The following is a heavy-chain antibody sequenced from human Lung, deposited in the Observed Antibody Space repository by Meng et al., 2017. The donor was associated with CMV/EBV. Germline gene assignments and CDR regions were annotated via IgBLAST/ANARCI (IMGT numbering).Heavy chain of an antibody. Sequence: ESXKISXAASGFTFSSYSMNWVRQAPGKGLEWVSSISSSSSYIYYADSVKGRFTISRDNAKNSLYLQMNSLRAEDTAVYYCARDRGGSYDDDYYYYGMDVCGQGTTVXVSS. J-gene: IGHJ6*02. V-gene: IGHV3-21*01. CDR2: ISSSSSYI. CDR3: ARDRGGSYDDDYYYYGMDV. CDR1: GFTFSSYS. D-gene: IGHD1-26*01.